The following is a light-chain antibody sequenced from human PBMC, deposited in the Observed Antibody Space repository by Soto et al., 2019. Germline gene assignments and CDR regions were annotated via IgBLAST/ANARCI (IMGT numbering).Light chain of an antibody. CDR1: SSDVGGYNY. Sequence: QSVLTQPASVSGSPGQSITISCTGTSSDVGGYNYVSWYQRHPGKAPKLMIYDVSNRPSGVSNRFSGSKSGNTASLTISGLQAEDEADYHCSSYTGTSIVFGTGTKVTVL. CDR2: DVS. J-gene: IGLJ1*01. V-gene: IGLV2-14*01. CDR3: SSYTGTSIV.